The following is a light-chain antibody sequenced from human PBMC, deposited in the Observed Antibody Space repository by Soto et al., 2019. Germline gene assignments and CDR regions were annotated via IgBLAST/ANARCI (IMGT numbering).Light chain of an antibody. CDR1: SSNIGAGHD. Sequence: QSVLTQSPSGSGAPGQRVTISCTWTSSNIGAGHDVQWYQQLPGTAPKLLIYANFNRPSGVPDRFSGSTSGTSSSLAITGLQAEDEADYYCQSYDTGLHVVFGGGTKLTVL. J-gene: IGLJ2*01. CDR2: ANF. CDR3: QSYDTGLHVV. V-gene: IGLV1-40*01.